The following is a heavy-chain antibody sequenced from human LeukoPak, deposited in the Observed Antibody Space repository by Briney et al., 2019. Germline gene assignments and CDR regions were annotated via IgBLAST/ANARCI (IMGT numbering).Heavy chain of an antibody. CDR1: GGSISSSSYY. V-gene: IGHV4-39*01. CDR3: ASLPRYYYDSSGYHLDY. Sequence: SETLSLTCTVSGGSISSSSYYWGWIRQPPGKGLEWIGSIYYSGSTYYNPSLKSRVTISVDTSKNQFSLKLSSVTAADTAAYYCASLPRYYYDSSGYHLDYWGQGTLVAVSS. D-gene: IGHD3-22*01. CDR2: IYYSGST. J-gene: IGHJ4*02.